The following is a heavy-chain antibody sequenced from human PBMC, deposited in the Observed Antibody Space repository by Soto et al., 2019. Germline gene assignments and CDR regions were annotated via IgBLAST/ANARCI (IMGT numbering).Heavy chain of an antibody. CDR3: ARAGFSYGHLLF. Sequence: SETLSLTCTVSGGPIKTCDYYWNWIRQPPGKGLEWIGYVFYSGATNYSPSLKRRAAISMDTSKNQFSLSLTSVTAADTAVYYCARAGFSYGHLLFWGQGIRVTVSS. J-gene: IGHJ4*02. V-gene: IGHV4-30-4*01. CDR2: VFYSGAT. CDR1: GGPIKTCDYY. D-gene: IGHD3-10*01.